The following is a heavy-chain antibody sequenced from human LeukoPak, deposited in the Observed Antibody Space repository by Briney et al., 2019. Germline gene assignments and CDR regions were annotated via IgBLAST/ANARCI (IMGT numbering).Heavy chain of an antibody. Sequence: PSETLSLTCTVSGGSISSYYWSWIRQPPGKGLEWIGYIYYSGSTNYNPSLKSRVTISVKTSKNQFSLKLSSVTAADTAVYYCARDGDSSGYFFDYWGQGTLVTVSS. V-gene: IGHV4-59*01. CDR3: ARDGDSSGYFFDY. J-gene: IGHJ4*02. D-gene: IGHD3-22*01. CDR1: GGSISSYY. CDR2: IYYSGST.